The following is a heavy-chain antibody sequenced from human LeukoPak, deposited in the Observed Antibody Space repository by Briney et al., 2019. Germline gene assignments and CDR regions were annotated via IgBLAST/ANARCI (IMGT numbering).Heavy chain of an antibody. CDR2: VSQDGKNK. D-gene: IGHD3-3*01. CDR1: GFSFTAYG. Sequence: PGRSLRLSCAASGFSFTAYGMHWVRQAPGKGLEWVAVVSQDGKNKYYVDSAKGRFTTSRDNSKNTVYLQMNSLRAEDTAVYYCARDLSPLLEWFSDFGYYYYGMDVWGQGTTVTVSS. V-gene: IGHV3-30*03. CDR3: ARDLSPLLEWFSDFGYYYYGMDV. J-gene: IGHJ6*02.